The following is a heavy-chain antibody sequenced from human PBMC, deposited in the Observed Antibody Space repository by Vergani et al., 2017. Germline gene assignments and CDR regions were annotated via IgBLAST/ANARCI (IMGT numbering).Heavy chain of an antibody. J-gene: IGHJ4*02. CDR2: IYPGDSDT. CDR3: ASGVSSTYFYY. Sequence: EVQLVQSGAEVKKPGESLKISCKGSGYSFTSYWIGGVRPMPGKGLEWMGIIYPGDSDTRYCPAFQVQVTISADKSISTAYLQLSSLKASDTAMYYCASGVSSTYFYYWGQGTLVTISS. D-gene: IGHD3-3*01. V-gene: IGHV5-51*01. CDR1: GYSFTSYW.